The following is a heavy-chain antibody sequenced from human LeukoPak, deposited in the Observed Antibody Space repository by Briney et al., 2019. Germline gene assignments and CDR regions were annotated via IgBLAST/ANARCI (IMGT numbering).Heavy chain of an antibody. CDR1: GGSISSYY. J-gene: IGHJ5*02. Sequence: ASETLSLPCTVSGGSISSYYWSWFRQPPGKQLEWVGYIYYSGSANYNASLKSRVTISVGTSNNQFSLKLSSVTAADTAVYYCARAQTCGGSCNWFDPWGQGTLVTVSS. CDR2: IYYSGSA. D-gene: IGHD2-15*01. V-gene: IGHV4-59*08. CDR3: ARAQTCGGSCNWFDP.